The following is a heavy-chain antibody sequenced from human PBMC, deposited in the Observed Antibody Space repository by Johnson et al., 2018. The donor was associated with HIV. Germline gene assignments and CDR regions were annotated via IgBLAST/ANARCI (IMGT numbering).Heavy chain of an antibody. V-gene: IGHV3-30*18. CDR2: ISYDGSNK. J-gene: IGHJ3*02. Sequence: QVQLVESGGGVVQPGRSLRLSCAASGFTFSSYGMHWVRQAPGKGLEWVAVISYDGSNKYYAASVKGRFTISRDNSKNTLYLQMNSLRAEDTAVYYCAKGYSRSDAFDIWGQGTMVTVSS. CDR1: GFTFSSYG. CDR3: AKGYSRSDAFDI. D-gene: IGHD6-13*01.